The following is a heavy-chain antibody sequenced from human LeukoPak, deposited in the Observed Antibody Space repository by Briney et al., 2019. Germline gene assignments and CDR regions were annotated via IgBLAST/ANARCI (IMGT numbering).Heavy chain of an antibody. CDR2: ISGSGGST. J-gene: IGHJ6*02. D-gene: IGHD2-2*01. Sequence: GGSLRLSCAAYGFTFNSYAMSWVRQAPGKGLEWVSAISGSGGSTYYADSVKGRFTISRDNSKNTLYLQMNSLRAEDTAVYYCAKARVRYCSSTSCSVNYYYYGMDVWGQGTTVTVSS. V-gene: IGHV3-23*01. CDR3: AKARVRYCSSTSCSVNYYYYGMDV. CDR1: GFTFNSYA.